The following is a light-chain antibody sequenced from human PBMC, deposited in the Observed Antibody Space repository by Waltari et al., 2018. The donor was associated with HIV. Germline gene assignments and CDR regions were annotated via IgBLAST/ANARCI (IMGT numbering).Light chain of an antibody. Sequence: SVLTQSPGTPSLSPGEGATLSCRASQSVSSSYLAWYQQKPGQAPRLLIYGASSRATGIPDRFSGSGSGTDFTLTISRLEPEDFAVYYCQQYGSSLSWTFGQGTKVEIK. CDR3: QQYGSSLSWT. CDR1: QSVSSSY. J-gene: IGKJ1*01. CDR2: GAS. V-gene: IGKV3-20*01.